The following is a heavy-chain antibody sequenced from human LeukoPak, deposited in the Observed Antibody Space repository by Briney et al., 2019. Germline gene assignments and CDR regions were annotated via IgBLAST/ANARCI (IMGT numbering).Heavy chain of an antibody. Sequence: SVKVSCKASGGTFSSYAISWVRQAPGQGLEWMGGIIPIFGTAKYAQKFQGRVTITADTSTSTAYMELSSLRSEDTAVYYCARAGWLQYYYFDYWGQGTLVTVSS. V-gene: IGHV1-69*06. CDR2: IIPIFGTA. D-gene: IGHD5-24*01. CDR1: GGTFSSYA. CDR3: ARAGWLQYYYFDY. J-gene: IGHJ4*02.